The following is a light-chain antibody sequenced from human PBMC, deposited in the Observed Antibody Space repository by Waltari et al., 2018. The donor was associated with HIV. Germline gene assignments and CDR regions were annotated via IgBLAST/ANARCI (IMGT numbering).Light chain of an antibody. CDR2: GKN. CDR1: TSTIGRNN. Sequence: QSVLTQPPSASGTPEQRVTISCSGSTSTIGRNNVSWFQQFPGTAPKVLIYGKNQRPSGVPDRFSGSKSGTSASLAISVLQSEDEADYYCASWDDSLNGPVFGGGTKLTVV. J-gene: IGLJ2*01. CDR3: ASWDDSLNGPV. V-gene: IGLV1-44*01.